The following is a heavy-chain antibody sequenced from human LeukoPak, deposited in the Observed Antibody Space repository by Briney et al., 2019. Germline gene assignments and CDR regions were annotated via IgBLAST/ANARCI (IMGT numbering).Heavy chain of an antibody. D-gene: IGHD3-10*01. J-gene: IGHJ5*02. Sequence: PGESLKISCQASGYSFTSSWIGWARQMPGKGLEWMAIINPGDSDTRYSPSFQGQVTISADKSISTVYSQWGSLKASDTAMYYCARQPGAGWFDPWGQGTLVTVSS. V-gene: IGHV5-51*01. CDR1: GYSFTSSW. CDR3: ARQPGAGWFDP. CDR2: INPGDSDT.